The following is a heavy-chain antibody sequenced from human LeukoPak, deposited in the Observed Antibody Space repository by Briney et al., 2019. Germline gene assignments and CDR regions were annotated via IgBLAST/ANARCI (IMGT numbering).Heavy chain of an antibody. CDR2: ISSSGSTI. D-gene: IGHD6-13*01. CDR1: GFTFSDYY. CDR3: ARENANSSRPFDP. V-gene: IGHV3-11*01. J-gene: IGHJ5*02. Sequence: GGSLRLSCAASGFTFSDYYMSWIRQAPGKGLEWVSYISSSGSTIYSADSVKGRFTISRDNAKNSLYLQMNSLRAEDTAVYYCARENANSSRPFDPWGQGTLVTVSS.